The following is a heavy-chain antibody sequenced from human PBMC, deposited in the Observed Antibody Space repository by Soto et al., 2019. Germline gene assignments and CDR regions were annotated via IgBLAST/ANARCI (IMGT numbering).Heavy chain of an antibody. V-gene: IGHV1-2*04. CDR3: ARPALPGFGKYAMDV. J-gene: IGHJ6*02. CDR2: INPNSGGT. CDR1: GFTFSSYG. D-gene: IGHD3-10*01. Sequence: PGGSLILSCAASGFTFSSYGMHWVRQAPGQGLEWVGWINPNSGGTSYAQKFQGWVTMTRDTSISTVYMELSRLRSDDTAMYYCARPALPGFGKYAMDVWGQGTTVTVAS.